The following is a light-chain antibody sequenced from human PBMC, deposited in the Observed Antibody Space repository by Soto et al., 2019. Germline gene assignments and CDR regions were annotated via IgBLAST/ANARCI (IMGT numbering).Light chain of an antibody. Sequence: QSALTQPASVSGSPGQSITISCTGTSSDVGGFDYVSWYQHHPGKAPKLIIYEVSNRPSGVSNRFSGSKSGNTAYLTISGLQAEDEADYHCSSYTSTSTPVFGGGTKLTV. J-gene: IGLJ2*01. CDR1: SSDVGGFDY. CDR3: SSYTSTSTPV. V-gene: IGLV2-14*01. CDR2: EVS.